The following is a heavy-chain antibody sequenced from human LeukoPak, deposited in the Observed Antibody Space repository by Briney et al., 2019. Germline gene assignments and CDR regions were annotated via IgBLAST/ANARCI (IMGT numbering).Heavy chain of an antibody. CDR3: AKAGCGDGSCYYAEYFQH. D-gene: IGHD2-15*01. CDR1: GFTFSNYD. CDR2: ISNDGKTI. V-gene: IGHV3-48*03. Sequence: PGRSLRLSCAASGFTFSNYDMDWVRQAPGKGLEWVAYISNDGKTIYYADCVKGRFTISRDNARSSLYLQMNSLRAEDTAVYYCAKAGCGDGSCYYAEYFQHWGQGTLVTVSS. J-gene: IGHJ1*01.